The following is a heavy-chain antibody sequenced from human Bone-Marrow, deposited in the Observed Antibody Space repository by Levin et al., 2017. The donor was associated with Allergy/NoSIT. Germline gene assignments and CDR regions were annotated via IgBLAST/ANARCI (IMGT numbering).Heavy chain of an antibody. CDR3: ARDRLENWGHYYYYMDV. Sequence: PSETLSLTCAVSGGSISSGGYSWSWIRQPPGKGLEWIGYIYHSGSTYYNPSLKSRVTISVDRSKNQFSLKLSSVTAADTAVYYCARDRLENWGHYYYYMDVWGKGTTVTVSS. V-gene: IGHV4-30-2*01. J-gene: IGHJ6*03. CDR2: IYHSGST. CDR1: GGSISSGGYS. D-gene: IGHD7-27*01.